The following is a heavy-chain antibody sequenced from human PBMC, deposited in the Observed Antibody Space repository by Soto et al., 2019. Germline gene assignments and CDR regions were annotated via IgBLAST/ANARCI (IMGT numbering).Heavy chain of an antibody. Sequence: QVQLVESGGGVVQPGRSLRLSCAASGFTFSTNGMHWVRQAPGKGLEWVAVISYDGSNKYYADSVKGRLTISRDNSKNTLYLQMYSLRTEDMAVYYCAKDRVESGLWEVDYWGQGTLVPVSS. D-gene: IGHD1-26*01. V-gene: IGHV3-30*18. J-gene: IGHJ4*02. CDR1: GFTFSTNG. CDR3: AKDRVESGLWEVDY. CDR2: ISYDGSNK.